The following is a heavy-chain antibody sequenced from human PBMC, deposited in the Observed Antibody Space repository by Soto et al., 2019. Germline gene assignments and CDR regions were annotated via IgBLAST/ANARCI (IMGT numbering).Heavy chain of an antibody. V-gene: IGHV3-30*18. D-gene: IGHD1-26*01. Sequence: QVQLVESGGGVVQPGRSLRLSCAASGFTFSSYGMHWVRQAPGKGLEWVAVISYDGSNKSYADSLKGRFTISRDNSKNALYLQMNSLRAEETAVYYCAKDGVVSKRSYYGTSWGQGTLVTVSS. J-gene: IGHJ5*02. CDR3: AKDGVVSKRSYYGTS. CDR1: GFTFSSYG. CDR2: ISYDGSNK.